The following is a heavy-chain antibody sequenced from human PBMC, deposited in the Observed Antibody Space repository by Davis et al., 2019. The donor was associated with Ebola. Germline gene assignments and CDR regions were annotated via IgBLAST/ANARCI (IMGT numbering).Heavy chain of an antibody. CDR1: GFTFSSYA. CDR2: ISGSGGST. V-gene: IGHV3-23*01. CDR3: TSRGEATVVTRGYVY. D-gene: IGHD4-23*01. Sequence: PGGSLRLSCAASGFTFSSYAMSWVRQAPGKGLEWVSAISGSGGSTYYADSVKGRFTISRDDSKNTAYLQMNSLKTEDTAVYYCTSRGEATVVTRGYVYWGQGTLVTVSS. J-gene: IGHJ4*02.